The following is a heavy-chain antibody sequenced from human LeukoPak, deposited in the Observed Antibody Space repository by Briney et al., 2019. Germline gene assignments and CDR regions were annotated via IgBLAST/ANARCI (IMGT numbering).Heavy chain of an antibody. D-gene: IGHD5-24*01. CDR3: TRVGYIDEGIDC. Sequence: GGSLRLSCVASGFPFSSYWMTWVRQAPGKGLEWVANIKQDGSKKSYVDSVKGRFTISRDNAKNSLYLQMNSLRAEDTAIYYCTRVGYIDEGIDCWGQGTLVTGSS. CDR2: IKQDGSKK. V-gene: IGHV3-7*04. CDR1: GFPFSSYW. J-gene: IGHJ4*02.